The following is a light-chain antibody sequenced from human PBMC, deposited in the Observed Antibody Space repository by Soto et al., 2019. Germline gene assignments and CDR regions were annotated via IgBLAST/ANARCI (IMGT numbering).Light chain of an antibody. CDR1: SRDVGAYNY. J-gene: IGLJ1*01. Sequence: QSALSQPRSMSESPGQSVTISCSGTSRDVGAYNYVSWYQHHPGKAPKLMIYDVTRRPSGVPDRFSGSKSGNTASLTISGLQTEDDADYYCCSYARRSTYVFGTGTKLTVL. V-gene: IGLV2-11*01. CDR2: DVT. CDR3: CSYARRSTYV.